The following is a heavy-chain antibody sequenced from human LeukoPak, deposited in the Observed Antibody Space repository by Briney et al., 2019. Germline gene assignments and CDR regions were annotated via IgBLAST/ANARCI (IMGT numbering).Heavy chain of an antibody. V-gene: IGHV3-7*01. Sequence: GGSPRLSCAASGFTFSNYWMSWVRQAPGKGLEWVANIKLDGSQKYYVDSVKGRFTISRDNAKNSLYLQMNRLRGEDTAVYYCARDYLVGGTDAFDIWGQGTMVTVSS. D-gene: IGHD1-1*01. CDR2: IKLDGSQK. J-gene: IGHJ3*02. CDR3: ARDYLVGGTDAFDI. CDR1: GFTFSNYW.